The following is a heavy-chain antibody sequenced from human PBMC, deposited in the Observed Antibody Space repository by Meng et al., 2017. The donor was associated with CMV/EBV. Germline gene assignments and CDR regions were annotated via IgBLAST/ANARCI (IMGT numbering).Heavy chain of an antibody. CDR3: ARGGGGRTNRGMDV. D-gene: IGHD1-14*01. CDR1: GGSISSYY. J-gene: IGHJ6*02. Sequence: SETLSLTCTVSGGSISSYYWSWIRQPPGKGLEWIGYIYYSGSTNYNPSLKSRVTISVDTSKNQFSLKLSSVTAADTAVYYCARGGGGRTNRGMDVWGQGTTVTASS. CDR2: IYYSGST. V-gene: IGHV4-59*01.